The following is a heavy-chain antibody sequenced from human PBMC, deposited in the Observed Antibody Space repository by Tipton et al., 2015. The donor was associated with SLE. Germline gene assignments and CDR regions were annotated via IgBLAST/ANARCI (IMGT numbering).Heavy chain of an antibody. J-gene: IGHJ4*02. CDR2: INRNVGSTGT. V-gene: IGHV3-20*04. Sequence: GSLRLSCAASGFTFSSYWMSWVRQAPGKGLEWVSGINRNVGSTGTGYVDSVKGRFTISRDNSKKTLYLQMNSLRAEDTAVYYCAKDQALPAYFFDFWAQGTLVTVSS. CDR1: GFTFSSYW. CDR3: AKDQALPAYFFDF. D-gene: IGHD2-2*01.